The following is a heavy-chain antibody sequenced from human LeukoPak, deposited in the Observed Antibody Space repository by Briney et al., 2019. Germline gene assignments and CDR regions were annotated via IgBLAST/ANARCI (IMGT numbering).Heavy chain of an antibody. V-gene: IGHV3-23*01. CDR1: GFTFSSYA. Sequence: GGSLRLSCAASGFTFSSYAMAWVRQAPGKGLEWVSVISGGGDSTFYADSVKGRFTISRDNSKNTLYLQMDTLRAEDTAIYYCAIETTSFDPWGQGTLVTVSS. CDR2: ISGGGDST. J-gene: IGHJ5*02. D-gene: IGHD1-1*01. CDR3: AIETTSFDP.